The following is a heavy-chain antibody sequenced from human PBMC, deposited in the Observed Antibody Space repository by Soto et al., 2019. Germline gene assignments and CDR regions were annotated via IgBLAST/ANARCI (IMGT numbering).Heavy chain of an antibody. J-gene: IGHJ6*02. V-gene: IGHV4-31*03. D-gene: IGHD3-10*01. CDR1: GGSISSGGYY. CDR3: ARGGIGSYYYYGMDV. CDR2: IYYSGST. Sequence: SETLSLTCTVSGGSISSGGYYWSWIRQHPGKGLEWIGYIYYSGSTNYNPSLRSRVTISVDTSKNQFSLKLSSVTAADTAVYYCARGGIGSYYYYGMDVWGQGTTVTVSS.